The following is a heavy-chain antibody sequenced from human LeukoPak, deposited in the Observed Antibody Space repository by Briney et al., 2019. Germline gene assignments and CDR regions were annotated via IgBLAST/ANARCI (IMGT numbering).Heavy chain of an antibody. CDR1: GFTFSSYA. CDR2: ISGSGGST. Sequence: GGSLRLSCAASGFTFSSYAMSWVRQAPGKGLEWVSAISGSGGSTYHADSVKGRFTISRDNSKNTLYLQMNSLRAEDTAVYYCAKDRRTGGRYYDSSGYYTRGYWGQGTLVTVSS. CDR3: AKDRRTGGRYYDSSGYYTRGY. V-gene: IGHV3-23*01. J-gene: IGHJ4*02. D-gene: IGHD3-22*01.